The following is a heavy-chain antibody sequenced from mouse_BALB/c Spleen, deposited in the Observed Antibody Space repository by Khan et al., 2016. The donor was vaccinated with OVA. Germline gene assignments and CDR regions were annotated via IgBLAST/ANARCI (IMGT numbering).Heavy chain of an antibody. CDR3: ARGYCNFDV. J-gene: IGHJ1*01. CDR1: GYTFTNHG. Sequence: QIQLVQSGPEPKKPGETVKISCKASGYTFTNHGMNWVKQAPGKGLKWMGWINTYPGEPTYADDFKGRFAFSLETYASTAYLQINNLQNEDMATFFCARGYCNFDVWGEGTTVTVSS. CDR2: INTYPGEP. V-gene: IGHV9-1*02.